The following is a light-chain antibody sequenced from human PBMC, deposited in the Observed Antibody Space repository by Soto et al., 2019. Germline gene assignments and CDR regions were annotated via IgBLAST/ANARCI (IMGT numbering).Light chain of an antibody. CDR1: QSVSSY. Sequence: EIVLTQSPATLSLSPGERATLSCRASQSVSSYLAWYQQKPGQAPRLLIYDASNRATGIPARFSGSGSGTDFTLTISSLEPEDFAVYYCQQYLLTFGGGTKVDIK. CDR3: QQYLLT. J-gene: IGKJ4*01. V-gene: IGKV3-11*01. CDR2: DAS.